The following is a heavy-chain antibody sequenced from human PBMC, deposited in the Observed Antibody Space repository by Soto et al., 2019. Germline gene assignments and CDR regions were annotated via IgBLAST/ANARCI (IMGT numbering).Heavy chain of an antibody. D-gene: IGHD2-21*02. V-gene: IGHV1-69*02. J-gene: IGHJ4*02. CDR3: ARAPLDCDGDCYFDD. CDR2: IIPILGIA. Sequence: ASVKVSCKASGGTFSSYTISWVRQAPGQGLEWMGRIIPILGIAHYAQKFQGRVTITADKSTSTAYMELSSLRSEDTAVYCCARAPLDCDGDCYFDDWGQGTLGTVSS. CDR1: GGTFSSYT.